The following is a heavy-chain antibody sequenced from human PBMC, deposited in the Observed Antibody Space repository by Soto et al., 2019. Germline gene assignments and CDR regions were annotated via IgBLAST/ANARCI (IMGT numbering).Heavy chain of an antibody. Sequence: QVQLVQSGAEVMEPGASVKISCKASGYTFTTYYIHWVRQAPGQGLDWMGIINPSSGSAGYAQKFQVSVTMTRDTPTNSFYLELSSLRSDDTAVYYCARGNVVPYYYYWLDVWGQGTPVTFS. V-gene: IGHV1-46*03. D-gene: IGHD1-1*01. CDR2: INPSSGSA. CDR1: GYTFTTYY. J-gene: IGHJ6*02. CDR3: ARGNVVPYYYYWLDV.